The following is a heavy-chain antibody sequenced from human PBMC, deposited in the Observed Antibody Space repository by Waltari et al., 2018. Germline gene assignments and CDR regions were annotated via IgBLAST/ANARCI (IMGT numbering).Heavy chain of an antibody. J-gene: IGHJ5*02. CDR2: IIPIFGTA. CDR1: GGTFSSYA. V-gene: IGHV1-69*08. D-gene: IGHD3-22*01. CDR3: ARTYYYDSSGYSYGANWFDP. Sequence: QVQLVQSGAEVKKPGSSVKVSCKASGGTFSSYAISWVRQAPGQGLEWMGMIIPIFGTANYALKFQGRVTITADKSTSTAYMELSSLRSEDTAVYYCARTYYYDSSGYSYGANWFDPWGQGTLVTVSS.